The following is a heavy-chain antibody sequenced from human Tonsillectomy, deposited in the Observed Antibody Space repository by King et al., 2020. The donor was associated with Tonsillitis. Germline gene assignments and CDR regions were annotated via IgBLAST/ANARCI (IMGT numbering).Heavy chain of an antibody. CDR1: GGSISSYY. Sequence: VQLQESGPGLVKPSETLSLTCTVSGGSISSYYWSWIRQPPGKGLEWIGYIYYSGSTNYNPSLKSRVTISVDTSKKQFSLKLSSVIAADTAVYYCAREGIGGYPYFGNWGQGTQVTVSS. CDR3: AREGIGGYPYFGN. CDR2: IYYSGST. J-gene: IGHJ4*02. D-gene: IGHD3-22*01. V-gene: IGHV4-59*01.